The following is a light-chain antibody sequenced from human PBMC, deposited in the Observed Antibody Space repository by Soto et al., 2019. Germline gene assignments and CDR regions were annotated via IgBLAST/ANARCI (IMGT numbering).Light chain of an antibody. CDR2: AAS. CDR1: QSVNNNY. J-gene: IGKJ4*01. Sequence: EIVLTQSPGTLSLSPGERATLSCRASQSVNNNYVAWYQQKSGQAPRLLIFAASSRATGIPGRFSGSGSGTDFTLTISRTEPEDFAVYYCQQRSKWPLTFGGGTKVDIK. CDR3: QQRSKWPLT. V-gene: IGKV3D-20*02.